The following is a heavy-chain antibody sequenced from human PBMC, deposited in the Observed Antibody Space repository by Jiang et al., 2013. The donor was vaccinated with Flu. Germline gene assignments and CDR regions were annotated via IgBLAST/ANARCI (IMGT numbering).Heavy chain of an antibody. CDR1: GYSFTTYW. V-gene: IGHV5-51*01. J-gene: IGHJ6*02. CDR2: IYPGDSDT. Sequence: GAEVKKPGESLKISCKGSGYSFTTYWIGWVRQMPGKGLEWMGIIYPGDSDTRYSPSFQGQVTISADKSSNIAYLQWSSLKASDTAMYYCARRLRGVDYYYGMDVWGQGTTVTVSS. CDR3: ARRLRGVDYYYGMDV.